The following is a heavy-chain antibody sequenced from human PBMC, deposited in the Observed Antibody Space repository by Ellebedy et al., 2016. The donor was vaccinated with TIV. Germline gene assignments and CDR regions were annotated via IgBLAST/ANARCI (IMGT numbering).Heavy chain of an antibody. V-gene: IGHV3-23*01. D-gene: IGHD3-22*01. CDR3: AKGKEGGTDSSAPRYYFDY. J-gene: IGHJ4*02. CDR1: GFTFSSYA. CDR2: ISNTGSRT. Sequence: GESLKISCAASGFTFSSYAMSWVRRAPGKGLEWVSTISNTGSRTYYADSVEGRFIISRDNSKKTLYLQMNSLRAEDTAVYYCAKGKEGGTDSSAPRYYFDYWGLGTLVTVSS.